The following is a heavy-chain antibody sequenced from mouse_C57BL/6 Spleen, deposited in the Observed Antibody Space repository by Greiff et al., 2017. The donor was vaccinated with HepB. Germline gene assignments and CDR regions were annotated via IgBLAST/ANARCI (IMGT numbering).Heavy chain of an antibody. CDR3: ARSLYGYDGAWYAY. CDR1: GFTFSDYY. J-gene: IGHJ3*01. Sequence: EVRLVESGGGLVQPGGSLKLSCAASGFTFSDYYMYWVRQTPEKRLEWVAYISNGGGSTYYPDTVKGRFTISRDNAKNTLYLQMSRLKSEDTAMYYCARSLYGYDGAWYAYWGQGTLVTVSA. D-gene: IGHD2-2*01. CDR2: ISNGGGST. V-gene: IGHV5-12*01.